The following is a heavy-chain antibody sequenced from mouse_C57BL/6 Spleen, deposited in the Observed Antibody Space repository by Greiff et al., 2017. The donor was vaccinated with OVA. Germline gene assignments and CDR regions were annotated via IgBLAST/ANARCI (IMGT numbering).Heavy chain of an antibody. CDR3: TGGSRGGFDY. J-gene: IGHJ2*01. CDR2: IRLKSDNYAT. CDR1: GFTFSNYW. V-gene: IGHV6-3*01. Sequence: EVMLVESGGGLVQPGGSMKLSCVASGFTFSNYWMNWVRQSPEKGLEWVAQIRLKSDNYATHYAESVKGRFTITRDDSKSSVYMQMNNLRAEDTGIYYCTGGSRGGFDYWGQGTTLTVSS.